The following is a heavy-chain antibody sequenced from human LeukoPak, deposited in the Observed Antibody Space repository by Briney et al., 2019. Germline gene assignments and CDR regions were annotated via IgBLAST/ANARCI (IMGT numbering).Heavy chain of an antibody. J-gene: IGHJ4*02. V-gene: IGHV3-30*18. CDR2: ISYDGSNK. D-gene: IGHD2-21*01. CDR3: AKDLFQLESY. Sequence: GGSPRLSCAASGFTFSSYGMHWVRQAPGKGLEWVAVISYDGSNKYYADSVKGRFTTSRDNSKNTLYLQMNSLRAEDTAVYYCAKDLFQLESYWGQGTLVTVSS. CDR1: GFTFSSYG.